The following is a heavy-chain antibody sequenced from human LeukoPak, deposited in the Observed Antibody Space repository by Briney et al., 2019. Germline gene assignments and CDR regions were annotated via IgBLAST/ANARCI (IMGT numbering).Heavy chain of an antibody. CDR3: ASVLAAAGTWWLDP. V-gene: IGHV3-30*04. CDR1: GFTFSSYA. CDR2: ISYDGSNK. D-gene: IGHD6-13*01. J-gene: IGHJ5*02. Sequence: GGSLRLSCAASGFTFSSYAMHWVRQAPGKGLEWVAVISYDGSNKYYADSVKGRFTISRDNSKNTLYLQMNSLRAEDTAVYYCASVLAAAGTWWLDPWGQGTLVTVSS.